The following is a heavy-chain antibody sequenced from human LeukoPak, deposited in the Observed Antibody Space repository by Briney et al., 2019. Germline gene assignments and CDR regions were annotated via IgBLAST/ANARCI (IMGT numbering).Heavy chain of an antibody. CDR3: ARDPLVGAIISYYYGMDV. CDR1: GGTFSSYA. J-gene: IGHJ6*02. Sequence: SVKVSCKASGGTFSSYAISWVRQAPGRGLEWMGGIIPIFGTANYAQKFQGRVTITADESTSTAYMELSSLRSEDTAVYYCARDPLVGAIISYYYGMDVWGQGTTVTVSS. CDR2: IIPIFGTA. V-gene: IGHV1-69*13. D-gene: IGHD1-26*01.